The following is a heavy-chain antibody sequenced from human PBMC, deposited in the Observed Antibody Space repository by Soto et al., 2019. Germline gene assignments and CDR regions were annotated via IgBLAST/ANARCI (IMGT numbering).Heavy chain of an antibody. V-gene: IGHV3-23*01. Sequence: PGGSLRLSCAASGFTFSSYAMSWVRQAPGKGLEWVSAISGSGGSTYYADSVKGRFTISRDNSKNTLYLQMNSLRAEDTAVYYCAKDYRSRLRYFGRPPSPHFDYWGQGTLVTVSS. D-gene: IGHD3-9*01. CDR3: AKDYRSRLRYFGRPPSPHFDY. CDR2: ISGSGGST. CDR1: GFTFSSYA. J-gene: IGHJ4*02.